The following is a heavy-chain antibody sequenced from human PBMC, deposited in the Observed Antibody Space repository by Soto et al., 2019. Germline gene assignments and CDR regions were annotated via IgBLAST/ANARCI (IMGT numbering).Heavy chain of an antibody. D-gene: IGHD3-3*01. CDR2: MNTNSGNT. Sequence: ASVKVSCMASGYTFTSYDINWVRQATGQGLERMEWMNTNSGNTGYAQKFQGRVTMTRNTSISTAYMELSSLRSEDTAVYYCARGDTIFGVVNIGAYMDVWGKGTTVTVSS. CDR3: ARGDTIFGVVNIGAYMDV. CDR1: GYTFTSYD. J-gene: IGHJ6*03. V-gene: IGHV1-8*01.